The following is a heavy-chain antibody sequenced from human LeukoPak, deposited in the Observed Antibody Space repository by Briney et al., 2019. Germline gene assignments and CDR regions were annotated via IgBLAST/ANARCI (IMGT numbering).Heavy chain of an antibody. V-gene: IGHV3-7*01. CDR2: IKQDGSEK. D-gene: IGHD3-3*01. Sequence: GGSLRLSCAASGFTFSSYWMRWVRQAPGKGVEWVANIKQDGSEKYYVDSVKGRFTISRDNAKNSLYLQMNSLRAEDTAVYYCAREKRTYYDFWSGYYNFYYYYYMDVWGKGTTVTVSS. CDR1: GFTFSSYW. CDR3: AREKRTYYDFWSGYYNFYYYYYMDV. J-gene: IGHJ6*03.